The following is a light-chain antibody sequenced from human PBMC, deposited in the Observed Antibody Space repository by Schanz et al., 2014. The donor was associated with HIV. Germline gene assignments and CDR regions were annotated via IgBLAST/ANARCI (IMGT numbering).Light chain of an antibody. J-gene: IGLJ3*02. CDR1: SSNIGSNT. CDR3: GTWDDSLNGWV. CDR2: SDN. V-gene: IGLV1-44*01. Sequence: QSVVTQPPSASGTPGQRVTISCSGSSSNIGSNTVNWYQHLPGSAPQLLIYSDNQRPSRVPDRFSGSKSGTSASLAISGLQSEDEADYYCGTWDDSLNGWVFGGGTKLTVL.